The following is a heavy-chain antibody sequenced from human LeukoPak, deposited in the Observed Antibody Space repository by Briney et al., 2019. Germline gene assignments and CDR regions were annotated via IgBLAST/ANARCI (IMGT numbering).Heavy chain of an antibody. CDR1: GFTFSSYA. CDR2: ISGSGDST. J-gene: IGHJ4*02. CDR3: AKGRSGVSSAAINY. D-gene: IGHD2-2*01. Sequence: AGGSLRLSCAASGFTFSSYAMSWVRQAPGKGLEWVSTISGSGDSTYYADSVKGRFTISRDNSKNTLHLQMNSLRAEDTAVYSCAKGRSGVSSAAINYWGQRTLVTVSS. V-gene: IGHV3-23*01.